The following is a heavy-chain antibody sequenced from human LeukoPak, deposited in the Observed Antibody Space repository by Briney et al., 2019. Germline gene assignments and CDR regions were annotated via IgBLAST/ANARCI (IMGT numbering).Heavy chain of an antibody. CDR1: GGSISSYY. D-gene: IGHD6-19*01. CDR3: ARDQYSSGWYTSYGMDV. J-gene: IGHJ6*02. V-gene: IGHV4-59*01. Sequence: SETLSLTFTVSGGSISSYYWSWIRQPPGKGLEWIGYIYYSGSTNYNPSLKSRVTISVDTSKNQFSLKLSSVTAADTAVYYCARDQYSSGWYTSYGMDVWGQGTTVTVSS. CDR2: IYYSGST.